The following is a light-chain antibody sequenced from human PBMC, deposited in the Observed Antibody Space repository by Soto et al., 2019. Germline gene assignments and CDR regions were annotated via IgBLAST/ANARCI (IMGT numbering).Light chain of an antibody. J-gene: IGLJ1*01. CDR1: SSDVGAYNY. CDR3: SSYTSATTYV. CDR2: DVS. V-gene: IGLV2-14*03. Sequence: SVLTQPASVSGSPGQSITFSCTGTSSDVGAYNYDSWYQQHHPGEAPKLIIYDVSHRPSWVSNRFSGSKSGNTASLTISCLQTEDEADYYCSSYTSATTYVSGTRTKVTV.